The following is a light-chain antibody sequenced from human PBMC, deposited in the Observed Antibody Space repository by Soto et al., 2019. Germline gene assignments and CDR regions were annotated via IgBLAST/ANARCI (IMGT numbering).Light chain of an antibody. V-gene: IGLV2-14*03. Sequence: QSALTQPTSVSGSPGQSITISCTGTSSDIGAYNYVSWYQHHPGQAPKLMISDVSDRPSGVSNRFSASKSGNTASLTISGLQAEDEADYYCSSYTTSNTLVFGTGTKVTVL. CDR2: DVS. CDR1: SSDIGAYNY. J-gene: IGLJ1*01. CDR3: SSYTTSNTLV.